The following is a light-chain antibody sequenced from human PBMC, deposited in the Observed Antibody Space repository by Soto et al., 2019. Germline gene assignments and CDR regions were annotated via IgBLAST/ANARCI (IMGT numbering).Light chain of an antibody. V-gene: IGLV2-11*01. CDR1: SSDVSGYDY. Sequence: QSALTQPRSVSGSPGQSVTISCTGTSSDVSGYDYVSWYQQHPGKAPKLMIFDVSKRPSGVPDRFSASKSGNTASLTISGLQAEDEADYYCCSYAGSYTYVFATGTKLTVL. CDR3: CSYAGSYTYV. J-gene: IGLJ1*01. CDR2: DVS.